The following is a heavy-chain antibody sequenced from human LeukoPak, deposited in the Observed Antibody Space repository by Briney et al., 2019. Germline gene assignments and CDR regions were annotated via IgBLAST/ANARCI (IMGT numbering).Heavy chain of an antibody. CDR2: INPAGSET. CDR3: ARFGYVAAVDV. CDR1: GFSFRAYW. J-gene: IGHJ4*02. D-gene: IGHD2-15*01. V-gene: IGHV3-7*01. Sequence: QAGGSLRLSGAASGFSFRAYWMTWVGQAPGTGLEWVANINPAGSETYYVDPVKGRFSISRDNAKNLVYLQMNSLRAEDTAVYHCARFGYVAAVDVWGQGTPVTVSS.